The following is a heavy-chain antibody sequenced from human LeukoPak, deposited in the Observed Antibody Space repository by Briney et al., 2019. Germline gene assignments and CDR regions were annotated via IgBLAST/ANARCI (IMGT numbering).Heavy chain of an antibody. CDR2: INPNSGNT. J-gene: IGHJ3*02. D-gene: IGHD4-23*01. CDR3: ARGSVVAPDDAFDI. CDR1: GCTLTSYH. V-gene: IGHV1-8*01. Sequence: ASVKVSSMDSGCTLTSYHIYEVRPATGKGLEWMGCINPNSGNTGYAQKLQGRDTMNRNTSISTAYMELSSLRSEDTAVYYCARGSVVAPDDAFDIWGQGTMVTVSS.